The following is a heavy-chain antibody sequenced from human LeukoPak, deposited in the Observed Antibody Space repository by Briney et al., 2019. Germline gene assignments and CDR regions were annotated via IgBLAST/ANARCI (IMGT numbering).Heavy chain of an antibody. CDR2: IWHDGSKE. CDR3: AKGLGSGYSPFDF. CDR1: GFTFSTYV. V-gene: IGHV3-33*06. Sequence: GGSLRLSCAASGFTFSTYVMHWVRQAPGKGREWVAGIWHDGSKEYYADSVKGRFTISRENSKNILHMQMNSLRADDTALYYCAKGLGSGYSPFDFWGQGTLVTVSS. J-gene: IGHJ4*02. D-gene: IGHD3-22*01.